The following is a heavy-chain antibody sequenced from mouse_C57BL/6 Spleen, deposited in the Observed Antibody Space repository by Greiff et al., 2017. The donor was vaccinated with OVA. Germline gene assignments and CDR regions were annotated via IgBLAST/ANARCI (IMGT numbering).Heavy chain of an antibody. CDR1: GYTFTDYY. Sequence: EVQLQQSGPELVKPGASVKISCKASGYTFTDYYMNWVKQSHGKSLEWIGDINPNNGGTSYNQKFKGKATLTVDKSSSTAYMELRSLTSEDSAVYYCAPYYYGRGWFAYWGQGTLVTVSA. J-gene: IGHJ3*01. CDR2: INPNNGGT. V-gene: IGHV1-26*01. CDR3: APYYYGRGWFAY. D-gene: IGHD1-1*01.